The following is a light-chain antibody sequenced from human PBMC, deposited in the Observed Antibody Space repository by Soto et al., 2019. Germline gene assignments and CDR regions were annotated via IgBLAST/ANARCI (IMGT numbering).Light chain of an antibody. J-gene: IGKJ2*01. CDR1: ESVRSSQ. CDR2: SAS. V-gene: IGKV3-20*01. CDR3: QPNEKSPPYT. Sequence: EIVLTQSPGTLSLSPGERASLSCRASESVRSSQFAWYQHKPGQAPRLLIYSASSRATGIPDRFSGSGSGTDFTLNISRPEPGDFGVYYCQPNEKSPPYTFGQGTKLEIK.